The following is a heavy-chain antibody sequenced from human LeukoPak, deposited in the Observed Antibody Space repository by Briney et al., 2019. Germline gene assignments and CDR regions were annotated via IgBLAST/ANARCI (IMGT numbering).Heavy chain of an antibody. J-gene: IGHJ5*02. CDR1: GGSFSGYY. D-gene: IGHD2-15*01. CDR3: ARRVLRVVVAKNWFDP. V-gene: IGHV4-34*01. CDR2: INHSGST. Sequence: SETLSLTCAVYGGSFSGYYWSWIRQPPGKGLEWIGEINHSGSTNYNPSLKSRVTISVDTSKNQFSLKLSSVTAVDTAVYYCARRVLRVVVAKNWFDPWGQGTLVTVSS.